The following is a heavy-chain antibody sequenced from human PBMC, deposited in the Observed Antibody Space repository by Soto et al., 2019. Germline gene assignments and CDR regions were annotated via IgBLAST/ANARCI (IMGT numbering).Heavy chain of an antibody. CDR2: IYHSGST. Sequence: SETLSLTCAVSGYSISSGYYWGFIRQPPGKGLEWIGSIYHSGSTSYNPSLKSRVTISVDTSKNQFSLKLSSVTAADTAVYYCASITMVRGVIILHDAFDIWGQGTMVTVSS. V-gene: IGHV4-38-2*01. D-gene: IGHD3-10*01. J-gene: IGHJ3*02. CDR1: GYSISSGYY. CDR3: ASITMVRGVIILHDAFDI.